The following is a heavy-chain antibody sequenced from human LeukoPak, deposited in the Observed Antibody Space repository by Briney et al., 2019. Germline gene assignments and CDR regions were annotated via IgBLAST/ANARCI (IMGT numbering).Heavy chain of an antibody. CDR3: ARDSSWYWNDAFDI. D-gene: IGHD6-13*01. V-gene: IGHV4-59*01. CDR2: IYYSGST. J-gene: IGHJ3*02. CDR1: GGSISSYY. Sequence: PSETLSLTCTDSGGSISSYYWSWIRQPPGKGLEWIGYIYYSGSTNYNPSLKSRVTISVDTSKNQFSLKLSSVTAADTAVYYCARDSSWYWNDAFDIWGQGTMVTVSS.